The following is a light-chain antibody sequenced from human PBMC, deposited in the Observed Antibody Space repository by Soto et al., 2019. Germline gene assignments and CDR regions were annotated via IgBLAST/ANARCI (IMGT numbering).Light chain of an antibody. CDR1: QAISNY. J-gene: IGKJ4*01. CDR2: AAS. Sequence: DIQMTQSPSSLSASLGDRVTITCRASQAISNYVAWFQQKPGQAPKSLIFAASNLQSGVPSRFSASGSGTYFTLPISGLQPEDFAVYYCQQYDSLPPFGGGTKVEVQ. CDR3: QQYDSLPP. V-gene: IGKV1-16*01.